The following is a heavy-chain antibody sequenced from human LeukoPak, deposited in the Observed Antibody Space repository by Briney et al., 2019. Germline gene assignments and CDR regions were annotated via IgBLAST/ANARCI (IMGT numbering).Heavy chain of an antibody. CDR2: ISSSSSYT. V-gene: IGHV3-11*05. Sequence: GGSLRLSGAASGFTCSDYYMSWIRQAPGKGLERVSYISSSSSYTNYADSVKGRFTISRDNAKNSLYLQMNSLRPEDTAVYYCARDGMRYSSSWYPNWFDPWGQGTLVTVSS. D-gene: IGHD6-13*01. J-gene: IGHJ5*02. CDR3: ARDGMRYSSSWYPNWFDP. CDR1: GFTCSDYY.